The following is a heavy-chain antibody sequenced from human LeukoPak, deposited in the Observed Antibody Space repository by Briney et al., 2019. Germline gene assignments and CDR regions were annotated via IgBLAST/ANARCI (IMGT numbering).Heavy chain of an antibody. D-gene: IGHD3-22*01. CDR2: INPSGGST. Sequence: GASVKVSCKASGYTFTSYYMHWVRQAPGQGLEWMGIINPSGGSTSYAQKFQGRVTMTRDTSTSTVYMELSSLRSEDTAVYYCASQTAHVYYYDSSGSLDYWGQGTLVTVSS. CDR1: GYTFTSYY. J-gene: IGHJ4*02. CDR3: ASQTAHVYYYDSSGSLDY. V-gene: IGHV1-46*01.